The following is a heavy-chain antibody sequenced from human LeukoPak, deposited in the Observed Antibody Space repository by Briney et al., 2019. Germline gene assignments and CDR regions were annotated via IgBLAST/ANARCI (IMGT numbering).Heavy chain of an antibody. J-gene: IGHJ3*02. D-gene: IGHD3-22*01. Sequence: GGSLRLSCAASGFTFSSYWMHWVRQAPGKGLVWVSRINSDGSSTSYADSVKGRFTISRDNAKNSLYLQMNSLRAEDTAVYYCARDRVSGDSSGYYFDAFDIWGQGTMVTVSS. CDR2: INSDGSST. V-gene: IGHV3-74*01. CDR3: ARDRVSGDSSGYYFDAFDI. CDR1: GFTFSSYW.